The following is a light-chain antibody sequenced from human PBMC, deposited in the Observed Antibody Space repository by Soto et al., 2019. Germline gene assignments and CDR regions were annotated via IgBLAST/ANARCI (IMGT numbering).Light chain of an antibody. CDR2: EVS. CDR3: TSYASSSTSVV. J-gene: IGLJ2*01. Sequence: QSALTQPASVSGSPGQSITISCTGTSSDIGTYNLVSWYQQHPGKAPKLMIYEVSNRPSGVSHRFSGSKSVNTASLTISGLQAEDEADYYCTSYASSSTSVVFGGGTKLTVL. V-gene: IGLV2-14*02. CDR1: SSDIGTYNL.